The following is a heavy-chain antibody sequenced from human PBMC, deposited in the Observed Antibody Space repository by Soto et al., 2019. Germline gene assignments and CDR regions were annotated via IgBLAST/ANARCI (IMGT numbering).Heavy chain of an antibody. CDR3: AAGGGLPRYY. CDR2: IYHSGST. J-gene: IGHJ4*02. V-gene: IGHV4-30-2*01. D-gene: IGHD5-12*01. Sequence: QLQLQESGSGLVKPSQILSLTCAVSGGSIRSGGYSWSWIRQPPGKDLEWIGDIYHSGSTYYNPSLQSRVPISLDRSKNQFSLKLRSVTAADTAVYSCAAGGGLPRYYWGQGTLVTVSS. CDR1: GGSIRSGGYS.